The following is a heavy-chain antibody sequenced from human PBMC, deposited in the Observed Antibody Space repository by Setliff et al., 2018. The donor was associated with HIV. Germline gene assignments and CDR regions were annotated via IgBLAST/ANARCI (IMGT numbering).Heavy chain of an antibody. V-gene: IGHV3-21*01. CDR2: ISSSSSYI. J-gene: IGHJ4*02. Sequence: GGSLRLSCAASGFTFSSYSMNWVRQAPGKGLEWVSSISSSSSYIYYADSVKGRFTISRDNAKNSLYLQMDSLRAEDTAVYYCARGAPTMLIVVVNLDYWGQGTLVTVSS. CDR3: ARGAPTMLIVVVNLDY. D-gene: IGHD3-22*01. CDR1: GFTFSSYS.